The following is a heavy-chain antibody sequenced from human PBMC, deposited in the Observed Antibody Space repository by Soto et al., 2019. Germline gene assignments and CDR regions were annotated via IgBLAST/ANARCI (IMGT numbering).Heavy chain of an antibody. V-gene: IGHV1-69*12. CDR1: GGTFSSYA. CDR2: IIPIFGTA. Sequence: QVQLVQSGAEVKKPGSSVKVSCKASGGTFSSYAISWVRQAPGQGLEWMGGIIPIFGTANYAQKFQGRVTITADESTSTAYMELSSLRSEDTAVYYCARVATDFWSGYSVPSATHYYYGMDVWGQGTTATVSS. D-gene: IGHD3-3*01. J-gene: IGHJ6*02. CDR3: ARVATDFWSGYSVPSATHYYYGMDV.